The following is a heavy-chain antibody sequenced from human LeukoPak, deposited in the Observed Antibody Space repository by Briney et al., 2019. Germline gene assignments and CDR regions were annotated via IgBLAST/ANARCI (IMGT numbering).Heavy chain of an antibody. Sequence: GASVKVSCXASGYTFTDYYIHWVRQARGQGLEWMGRINPNSGGTNCAQKFQDRVTMTWDTSISTAYMELTRLRSDDTAVYYCARDGRQANAFDIWGQGTMVTVSS. CDR2: INPNSGGT. J-gene: IGHJ3*02. D-gene: IGHD6-6*01. CDR1: GYTFTDYY. CDR3: ARDGRQANAFDI. V-gene: IGHV1-2*06.